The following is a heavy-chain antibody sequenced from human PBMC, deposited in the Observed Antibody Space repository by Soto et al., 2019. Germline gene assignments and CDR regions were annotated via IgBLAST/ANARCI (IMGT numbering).Heavy chain of an antibody. V-gene: IGHV1-69*13. CDR3: AREPSTVSIEWSRNYYYGMDV. CDR1: GGTFSSYA. CDR2: IIPIFGTA. J-gene: IGHJ6*02. D-gene: IGHD4-4*01. Sequence: GASVKVSCKASGGTFSSYAISWVRQAPGQGLEWMGGIIPIFGTANYAQKFQGRVTITADESTSTAYMELSSLRSEDTAVYYCAREPSTVSIEWSRNYYYGMDVWGQGTTVTVSS.